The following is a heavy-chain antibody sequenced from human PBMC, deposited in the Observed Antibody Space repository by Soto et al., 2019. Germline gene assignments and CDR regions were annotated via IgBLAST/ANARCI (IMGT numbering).Heavy chain of an antibody. CDR1: GFTFSDFY. D-gene: IGHD2-15*01. CDR2: ISLSRGYT. J-gene: IGHJ4*02. Sequence: GGSLRLSCVASGFTFSDFYMSWIRQAPGKGLEWVSYISLSRGYTKYADSVKGRFTISRDNAKNSLYLQMSSLRAEDTAVYYCARSVDLDYWGKGTLVTV. V-gene: IGHV3-11*06. CDR3: ARSVDLDY.